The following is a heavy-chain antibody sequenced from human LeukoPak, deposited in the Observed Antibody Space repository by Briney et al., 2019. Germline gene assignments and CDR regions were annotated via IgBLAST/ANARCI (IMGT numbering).Heavy chain of an antibody. D-gene: IGHD3-16*02. CDR3: ARAPYVWGSYRPVDY. CDR1: GYTFTGYY. V-gene: IGHV1-2*02. J-gene: IGHJ4*02. CDR2: INPNSGGT. Sequence: ASVKVSCKASGYTFTGYYMHWVRQAPGQGPEWMGWINPNSGGTNYAQKFQGRVTMTRDTSISTAYMELSRLRSDDTAVYYCARAPYVWGSYRPVDYWGQGTLVTVSS.